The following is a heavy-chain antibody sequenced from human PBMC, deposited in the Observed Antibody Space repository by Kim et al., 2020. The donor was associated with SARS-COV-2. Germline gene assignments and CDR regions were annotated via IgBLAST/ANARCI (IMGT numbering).Heavy chain of an antibody. CDR3: ARVRYGDYGYFDL. D-gene: IGHD4-17*01. V-gene: IGHV3-74*01. J-gene: IGHJ2*01. Sequence: YADSVKGRFTISRDNAKNTLYLQMNSLRAEDTAVYYCARVRYGDYGYFDLWGRGTLVTVSS.